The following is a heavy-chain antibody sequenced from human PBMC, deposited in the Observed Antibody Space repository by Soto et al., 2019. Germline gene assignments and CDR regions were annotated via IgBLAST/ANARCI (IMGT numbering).Heavy chain of an antibody. CDR3: AKSIRYCSSTSCYNYWYFDL. V-gene: IGHV3-9*01. Sequence: VQLVESGGGLVQPGRSLRLSCAASGFTFDDYAMHWVRQAPGKGLEWVSGISWNSGSIGYADSVKGRFTISRDNAKNSLYLQMNSLRAEDTALYYCAKSIRYCSSTSCYNYWYFDLWGRGTLVTVSS. CDR2: ISWNSGSI. CDR1: GFTFDDYA. D-gene: IGHD2-2*01. J-gene: IGHJ2*01.